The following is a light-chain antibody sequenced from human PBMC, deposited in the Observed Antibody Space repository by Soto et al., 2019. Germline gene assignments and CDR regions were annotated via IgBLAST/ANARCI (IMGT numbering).Light chain of an antibody. CDR2: DAS. J-gene: IGKJ1*01. V-gene: IGKV1-13*02. Sequence: AIQLTQSPSSLSASVGDSVTITCRASQGISSALAWYQQTPGRAPKLLIYDASTLESGVPSRFSGSRSGTDFTLTVSSLQPVDVATYFCQHYNSYSEAFGQGTKV. CDR3: QHYNSYSEA. CDR1: QGISSA.